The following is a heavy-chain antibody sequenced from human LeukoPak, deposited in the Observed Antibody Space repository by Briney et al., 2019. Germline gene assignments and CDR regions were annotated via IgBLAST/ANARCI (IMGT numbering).Heavy chain of an antibody. CDR3: ARWIAAAGTEYYFDY. D-gene: IGHD6-13*01. V-gene: IGHV4-4*07. Sequence: SETLSLTCTVSGGSISSYYWSWIREPAGKGLEWIGRIYTSGSTNYNPSLNSRVTMSVDTSKNQFSLKLSSVTAADTAVYYCARWIAAAGTEYYFDYWGQGTLVTVSS. CDR2: IYTSGST. CDR1: GGSISSYY. J-gene: IGHJ4*02.